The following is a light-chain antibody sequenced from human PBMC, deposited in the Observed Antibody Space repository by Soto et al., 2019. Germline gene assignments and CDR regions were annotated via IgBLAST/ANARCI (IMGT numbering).Light chain of an antibody. J-gene: IGKJ5*01. CDR3: QHCNGWPTIT. Sequence: RSRRTLSRSPVAGATVCWRAPQSVSSSFLAWYQQRPGQAPRLLIFGASTRATGIPDRFSGSGSGTDFSLTISRLEPEDCAAYYCQHCNGWPTITFGQGTRLEIK. CDR1: QSVSSSF. V-gene: IGKV3-20*01. CDR2: GAS.